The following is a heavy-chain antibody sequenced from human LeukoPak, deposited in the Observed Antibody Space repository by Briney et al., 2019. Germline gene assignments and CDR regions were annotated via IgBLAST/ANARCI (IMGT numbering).Heavy chain of an antibody. Sequence: PSETLSLTCSVSGGSISSYYWTWIRQPPGKGLEWIGYRYYSGSTTYNPSLKSRVTISVDTSKSQFSLKLISVTAADTAIYYCARVRGDFETDWGQGTLVTGSS. CDR3: ARVRGDFETD. D-gene: IGHD3-16*01. V-gene: IGHV4-59*01. CDR2: RYYSGST. J-gene: IGHJ1*01. CDR1: GGSISSYY.